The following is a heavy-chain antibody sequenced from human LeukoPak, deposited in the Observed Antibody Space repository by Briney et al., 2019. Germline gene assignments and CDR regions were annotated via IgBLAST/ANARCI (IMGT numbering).Heavy chain of an antibody. D-gene: IGHD1-26*01. J-gene: IGHJ4*02. CDR2: IIPIFGTA. CDR1: GGTFSSYA. Sequence: SVKVSCKASGGTFSSYAISWVRQAPGQGLEWMGGIIPIFGTANYAQKFQGRVTITADESTSTAYMELSRLRSEDTAVYYCARVSLPSEYSGSFDYWGQGTLVTVSS. V-gene: IGHV1-69*13. CDR3: ARVSLPSEYSGSFDY.